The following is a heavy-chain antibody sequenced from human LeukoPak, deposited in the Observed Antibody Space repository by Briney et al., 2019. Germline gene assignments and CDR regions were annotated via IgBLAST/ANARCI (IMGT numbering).Heavy chain of an antibody. CDR1: GFTFSNSA. Sequence: GGSLRLSCAASGFTFSNSAMSWVRQAPGKGLEWVSTLSGSGITTYYADSVKGRFTISRDNPKNTLYLQMNSLRAEDTAVYYCAKEPKSYPIYPWFDPWGQGTLVTVSS. CDR2: LSGSGITT. V-gene: IGHV3-23*01. D-gene: IGHD1-26*01. CDR3: AKEPKSYPIYPWFDP. J-gene: IGHJ5*02.